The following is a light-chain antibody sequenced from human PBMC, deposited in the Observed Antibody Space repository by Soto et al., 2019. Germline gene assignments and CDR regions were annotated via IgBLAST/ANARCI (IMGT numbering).Light chain of an antibody. J-gene: IGLJ3*02. V-gene: IGLV4-69*01. CDR2: INSDGSL. CDR1: SGHRSYG. Sequence: QLVLTQSPSASASLGASVKLTCTLSSGHRSYGIAWHQQQPEKGPRYLMHINSDGSLTKGDGIPDRFSGSSSGAERYLTISSLQSEDEADYYCQTWGTGIQWVFGGGTKVTVL. CDR3: QTWGTGIQWV.